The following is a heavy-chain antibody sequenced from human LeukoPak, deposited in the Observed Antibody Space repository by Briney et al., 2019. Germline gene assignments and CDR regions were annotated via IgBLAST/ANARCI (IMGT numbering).Heavy chain of an antibody. J-gene: IGHJ4*02. CDR1: GFTFSSYA. V-gene: IGHV3-30-3*01. Sequence: HPGGSLRLSCAASGFTFSSYAMHWVRQAPGKGLEWVAVISYDGSNKYYADSVKGRFTISRDNSKNTLYLQMNSLRAEDTAVYYCARDLDSWGQGTLVTVSS. CDR3: ARDLDS. CDR2: ISYDGSNK.